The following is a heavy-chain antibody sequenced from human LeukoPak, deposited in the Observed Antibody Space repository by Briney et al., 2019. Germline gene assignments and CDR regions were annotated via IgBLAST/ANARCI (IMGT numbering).Heavy chain of an antibody. D-gene: IGHD3-22*01. CDR1: GGSISSSSYY. CDR2: IYYSGGT. Sequence: KPSETLSLTCTVSGGSISSSSYYWGWIRQPPGKGLEWIGSIYYSGGTYHNPSLKSRVTISVDTSKNQFSLKLSSVTAADTAVYYCASIQEVVIIDYWGQGTLVTVSS. V-gene: IGHV4-39*01. CDR3: ASIQEVVIIDY. J-gene: IGHJ4*02.